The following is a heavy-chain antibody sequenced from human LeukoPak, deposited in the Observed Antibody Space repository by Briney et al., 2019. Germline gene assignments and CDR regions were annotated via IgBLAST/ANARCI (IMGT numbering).Heavy chain of an antibody. CDR1: GFTFSSYA. V-gene: IGHV3-23*01. D-gene: IGHD6-13*01. CDR2: ISGGGHNT. CDR3: AKDGISWYHYMDV. J-gene: IGHJ6*03. Sequence: RGGSLTLSCAASGFTFSSYAMSWVRQAPGKGLEWVSAISGGGHNTYYADSVRCRFTISRDNSKNTLYLQMNSLRADDTAVYYCAKDGISWYHYMDVWGKGTTVTVSS.